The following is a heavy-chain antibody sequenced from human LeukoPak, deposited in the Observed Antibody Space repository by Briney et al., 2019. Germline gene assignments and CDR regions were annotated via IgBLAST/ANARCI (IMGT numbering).Heavy chain of an antibody. J-gene: IGHJ4*02. CDR1: GGTFSSYA. D-gene: IGHD6-19*01. Sequence: GASVKVSCKASGGTFSSYAISWVRQAPGQGLEWMGGIIPIFGTANYAQKFQGRVTITTDESTSTAYMEQSSLRSEDTAVYYCARDSYSSGWLYYFDYWGQGTLVTVSS. CDR3: ARDSYSSGWLYYFDY. V-gene: IGHV1-69*05. CDR2: IIPIFGTA.